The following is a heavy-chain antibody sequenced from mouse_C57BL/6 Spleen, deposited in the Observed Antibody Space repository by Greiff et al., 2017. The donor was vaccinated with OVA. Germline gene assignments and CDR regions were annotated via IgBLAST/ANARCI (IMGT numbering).Heavy chain of an antibody. V-gene: IGHV2-6*01. CDR3: ASGYYAMDY. Sequence: VQLQQSGPGLVAPSQSLSITCTVSGFSLTSYGVDWVRQSPGKGLEWLGVIWGVGSTNYNSALKSRLSISKDNSKSQVFLKMNSLQTDDTAMYYCASGYYAMDYWGQGTSVTVSS. CDR1: GFSLTSYG. CDR2: IWGVGST. J-gene: IGHJ4*01.